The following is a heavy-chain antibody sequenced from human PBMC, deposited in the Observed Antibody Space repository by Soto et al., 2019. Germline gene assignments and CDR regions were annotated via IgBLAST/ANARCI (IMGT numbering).Heavy chain of an antibody. CDR1: GFTVSSNY. V-gene: IGHV3-66*01. CDR3: ARNGDSSDYRGWFDP. CDR2: IYSGGTT. Sequence: EVQLVESGGGLVQPGGSLRLSCAASGFTVSSNYMGWVRQAPGKGLEWVSVIYSGGTTYYADSVKGRFTISRDNSKNTLYLQMNSLRAEDTAVYYCARNGDSSDYRGWFDPWGQGTLVTVSS. D-gene: IGHD3-22*01. J-gene: IGHJ5*02.